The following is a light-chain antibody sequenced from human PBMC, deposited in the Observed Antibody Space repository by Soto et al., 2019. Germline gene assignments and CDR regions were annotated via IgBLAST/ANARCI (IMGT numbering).Light chain of an antibody. V-gene: IGKV3-20*01. J-gene: IGKJ1*01. CDR3: QQYGSSPWT. Sequence: DIFVTRSPATLPFSPGESATLSCKSSQSVSSYLAWYQQKPGQAPRLLIYAASRRATGIPDRFSGSGSGTDFTLTISRLEPEDFAVYYCQQYGSSPWTFGQGTKVDI. CDR2: AAS. CDR1: QSVSSY.